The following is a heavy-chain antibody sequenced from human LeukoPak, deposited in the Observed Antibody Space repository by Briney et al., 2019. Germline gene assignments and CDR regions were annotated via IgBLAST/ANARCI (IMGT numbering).Heavy chain of an antibody. CDR3: ARVWGYSPADY. CDR1: GFTFSSYE. Sequence: GGSLRLSCAASGFTFSSYEINWVRQAPGKGLEWVSFITSRGSTIYYADSVKGRLTMSRDNAKNSLYLQMNSLRAEDTAVYYCARVWGYSPADYWGQGTLVTVSS. CDR2: ITSRGSTI. D-gene: IGHD6-13*01. V-gene: IGHV3-48*03. J-gene: IGHJ4*02.